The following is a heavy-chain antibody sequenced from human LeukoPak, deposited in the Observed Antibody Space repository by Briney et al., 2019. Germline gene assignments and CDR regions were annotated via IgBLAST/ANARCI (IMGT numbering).Heavy chain of an antibody. CDR3: ARDSCSSTSCRRKFDN. CDR2: IYYSGST. Sequence: SETLSHTCTVSGGSITSSNYFWGWVRQSPGKGLEWIGSIYYSGSTYYNPSLKSRVTISVETSKIQFSLKLSSVTAADSAVYYCARDSCSSTSCRRKFDNWGQGTLVTVSS. V-gene: IGHV4-39*07. D-gene: IGHD2-2*01. J-gene: IGHJ4*02. CDR1: GGSITSSNYF.